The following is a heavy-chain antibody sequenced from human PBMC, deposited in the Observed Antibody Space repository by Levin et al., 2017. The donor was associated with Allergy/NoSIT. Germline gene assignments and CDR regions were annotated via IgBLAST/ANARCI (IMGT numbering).Heavy chain of an antibody. J-gene: IGHJ4*02. D-gene: IGHD2-2*01. CDR3: TKGHYSGVYQ. CDR2: IYDDGST. V-gene: IGHV3-53*01. Sequence: HPGGSPRLSCAASGFSVSTHYMTWVRQGPGKGLECVSVIYDDGSTYYADSVRGRFTITRDNSKNTLSLQMNSLRDDDTAVYYCTKGHYSGVYQWGQGTLVTVSS. CDR1: GFSVSTHY.